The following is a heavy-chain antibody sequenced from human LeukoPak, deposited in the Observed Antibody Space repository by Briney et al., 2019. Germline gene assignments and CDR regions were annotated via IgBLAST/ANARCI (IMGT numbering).Heavy chain of an antibody. J-gene: IGHJ6*03. Sequence: PSGTLSLTCTVSGGSISSSSYYWGWIRQPPGKGLEWIGRIYTSGSTNYNPSLKSRVTMSVDTSKTQFSLKLSSVTAADTAVYYCARVRLEPSFYYYYMDVWGKGTTVTVSS. CDR2: IYTSGST. V-gene: IGHV4-39*07. CDR3: ARVRLEPSFYYYYMDV. D-gene: IGHD1-1*01. CDR1: GGSISSSSYY.